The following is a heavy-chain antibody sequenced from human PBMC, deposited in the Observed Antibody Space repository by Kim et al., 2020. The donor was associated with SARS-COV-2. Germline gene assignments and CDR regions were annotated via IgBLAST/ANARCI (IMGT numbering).Heavy chain of an antibody. D-gene: IGHD3-10*01. CDR2: IYYSGST. CDR3: ARDKLLWFGELQYPYYYM. Sequence: SETLSLTCTVSGGSISSYYWSWIRQPPGKGLEWIGYIYYSGSTNYNPSLKSRVTISVDTSKNQFSLKLSSVTAADTAVYYCARDKLLWFGELQYPYYYM. J-gene: IGHJ6*03. CDR1: GGSISSYY. V-gene: IGHV4-59*01.